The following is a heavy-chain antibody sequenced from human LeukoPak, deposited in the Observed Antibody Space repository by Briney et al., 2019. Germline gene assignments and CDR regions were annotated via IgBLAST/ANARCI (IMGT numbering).Heavy chain of an antibody. CDR3: ARRPDYGDSVRSPGAFDI. CDR2: IHNSGST. D-gene: IGHD4-17*01. CDR1: GDSISDYY. V-gene: IGHV4-59*01. Sequence: SETLSLTCTVSGDSISDYYWSWIRQSPGKGLEWIGCIHNSGSTNYNPPLKSRVAISVGSSKDQFSLKLSSVTAADTAVYYCARRPDYGDSVRSPGAFDIWGQGTMVTVSS. J-gene: IGHJ3*02.